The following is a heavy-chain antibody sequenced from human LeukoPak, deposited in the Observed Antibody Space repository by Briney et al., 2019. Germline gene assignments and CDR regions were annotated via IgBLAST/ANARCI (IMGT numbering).Heavy chain of an antibody. J-gene: IGHJ4*02. Sequence: GGSLRLSCAASGFTFSSYAMSWVRQAPGKGLEWVSAISGSGGSTYYADSVKGRFTISRHNSKNTLYLQMNSLRAEDTAVYYCARAGLNGILTDYWGQGTLVTVSS. CDR2: ISGSGGST. CDR1: GFTFSSYA. CDR3: ARAGLNGILTDY. D-gene: IGHD5-18*01. V-gene: IGHV3-23*01.